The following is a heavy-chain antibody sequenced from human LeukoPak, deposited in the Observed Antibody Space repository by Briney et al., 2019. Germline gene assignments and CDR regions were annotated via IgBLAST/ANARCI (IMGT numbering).Heavy chain of an antibody. Sequence: PGGSLRLSCAASGFTFSSYAMSWVRQAPGKGLEWVSGISGSGDNTYYADSVKGRFTISRDNSKNTLYVQVNSLGTEDTAAYYCAKDWWAHCSSTSCYSGGHYGMDVWGQGTTVTVSS. CDR2: ISGSGDNT. CDR3: AKDWWAHCSSTSCYSGGHYGMDV. J-gene: IGHJ6*02. V-gene: IGHV3-23*01. D-gene: IGHD2-2*02. CDR1: GFTFSSYA.